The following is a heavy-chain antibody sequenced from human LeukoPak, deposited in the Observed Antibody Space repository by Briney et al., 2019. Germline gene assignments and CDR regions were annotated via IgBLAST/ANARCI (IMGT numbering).Heavy chain of an antibody. CDR2: IVYSGST. Sequence: GSLRLSCAASGFTFSDSYMTWIRQSPEKGLEWIGEIVYSGSTNYNPSLKSRVIISADTSKVQFSLTLSSVTAADTAVYYCARGLASGYPPVPFDSWGQGTLVTVSS. CDR1: GFTFSDSY. V-gene: IGHV4-34*12. D-gene: IGHD3-3*01. CDR3: ARGLASGYPPVPFDS. J-gene: IGHJ4*02.